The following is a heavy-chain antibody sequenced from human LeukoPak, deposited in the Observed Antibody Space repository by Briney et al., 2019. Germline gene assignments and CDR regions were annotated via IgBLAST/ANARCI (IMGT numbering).Heavy chain of an antibody. CDR3: ATSGANNWFDP. J-gene: IGHJ5*02. CDR2: IYTSGST. CDR1: GGSISSYY. Sequence: SETLSLTCTVSGGSISSYYWSWSRQPAGKGLEWIGRIYTSGSTNYNPSLKSRVTMSVDTSKNQFSLKLSSVTAADTAVYYGATSGANNWFDPWGQGTLVTVSS. V-gene: IGHV4-4*07. D-gene: IGHD3-10*01.